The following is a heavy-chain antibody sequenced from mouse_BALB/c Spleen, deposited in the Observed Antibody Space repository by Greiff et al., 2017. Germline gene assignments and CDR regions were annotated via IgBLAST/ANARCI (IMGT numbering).Heavy chain of an antibody. J-gene: IGHJ4*01. CDR3: ARITTDAMDY. CDR1: GFTFSSYA. V-gene: IGHV5-6-5*01. D-gene: IGHD2-4*01. CDR2: ISSGGST. Sequence: EVKVVESGGGLVKPGGSLKLSCAASGFTFSSYAMSWVRQTPEKRLEWVASISSGGSTYYPDSVKGRFTISRDNARNILYLQMSSLRSEDTAMYYCARITTDAMDYWGQGTSVTVSS.